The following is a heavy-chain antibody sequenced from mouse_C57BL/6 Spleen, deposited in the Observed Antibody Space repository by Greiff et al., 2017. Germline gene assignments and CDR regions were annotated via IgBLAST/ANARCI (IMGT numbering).Heavy chain of an antibody. V-gene: IGHV5-9-1*02. CDR1: GFTFSSYA. CDR2: ISSGGDYI. J-gene: IGHJ4*01. Sequence: DVMLVESGEGLVKPGGSLKLSCAASGFTFSSYAMSWVRQTPEKRLEWVAYISSGGDYIYYADTVKGRFTISRANARNTLYLQISSLKTENTAMYYCTRVPPNYALDYWGQGTSVTVSS. CDR3: TRVPPNYALDY.